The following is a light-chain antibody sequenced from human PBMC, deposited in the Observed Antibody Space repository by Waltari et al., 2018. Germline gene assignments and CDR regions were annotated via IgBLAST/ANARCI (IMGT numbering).Light chain of an antibody. CDR3: CSYAGSNWV. CDR2: EGS. Sequence: QSALTQPASVSGSPGQSITISCTGPRSDVGSYNLVSWYQQHPGKAPKLMIYEGSKRPSGVSNRFSGSKSGNTASLTISGLQAEDEADYYCCSYAGSNWVFGGGTKLTVL. CDR1: RSDVGSYNL. V-gene: IGLV2-23*01. J-gene: IGLJ3*02.